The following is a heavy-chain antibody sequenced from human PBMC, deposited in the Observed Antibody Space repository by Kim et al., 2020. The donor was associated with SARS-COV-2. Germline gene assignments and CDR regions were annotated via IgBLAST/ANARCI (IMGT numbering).Heavy chain of an antibody. CDR2: VYNGGST. J-gene: IGHJ2*01. CDR1: GESLSFYS. V-gene: IGHV4-34*01. Sequence: SETLSLTCTVDGESLSFYSWSWIRQPPGKGLEWIGEVYNGGSTNYNPSLKSRVTISADTSKNQLSLNLNSVTAADTAMYYCAGPRDLXXYXXXXXRGTLVTXXS. CDR3: AGPRDLXXYXXX.